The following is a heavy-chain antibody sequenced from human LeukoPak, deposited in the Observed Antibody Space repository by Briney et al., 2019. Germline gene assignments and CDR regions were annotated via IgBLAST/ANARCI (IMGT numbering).Heavy chain of an antibody. Sequence: PGRSLRLSCAASGFIFSSYAMSWVRQAPGKGLEWVSAISGSGGSTYYADSVKGRFTISRDNSKNTLYLQMNSLRAEDTAVYYCAKGFEGRYYDFWSGYYKLETDAFDIWGQGTMVTVSS. CDR3: AKGFEGRYYDFWSGYYKLETDAFDI. CDR2: ISGSGGST. V-gene: IGHV3-23*01. CDR1: GFIFSSYA. D-gene: IGHD3-3*01. J-gene: IGHJ3*02.